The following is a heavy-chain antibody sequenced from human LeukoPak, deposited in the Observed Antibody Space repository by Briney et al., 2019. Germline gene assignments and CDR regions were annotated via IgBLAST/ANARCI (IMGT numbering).Heavy chain of an antibody. CDR2: IYYSGST. Sequence: TSETLSLTCTVSGGSISSSSYYWGWIRQPPGKGLEWIGSIYYSGSTYYNPSLKSRVTISVDTSKNQFSLKLSSVTAADTAVYYCARRRGYSYGYGRFFYFDYWGQGTLVTVSS. V-gene: IGHV4-39*01. CDR1: GGSISSSSYY. J-gene: IGHJ4*02. CDR3: ARRRGYSYGYGRFFYFDY. D-gene: IGHD5-18*01.